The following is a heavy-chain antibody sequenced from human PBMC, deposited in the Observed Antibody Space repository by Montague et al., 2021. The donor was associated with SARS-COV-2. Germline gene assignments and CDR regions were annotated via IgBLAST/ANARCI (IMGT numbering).Heavy chain of an antibody. CDR1: GGSISRYS. J-gene: IGHJ5*02. Sequence: SETLSLTCTVSGGSISRYSWTWIRQPPGKRLEWIGYIYNSGSTNYNPSLKSRVTISVDTSKNQFSLKLSSVTAADTAVYYCARDGYSSGWNGLHWFDPWGQGTLVTVPS. V-gene: IGHV4-4*08. CDR3: ARDGYSSGWNGLHWFDP. CDR2: IYNSGST. D-gene: IGHD6-25*01.